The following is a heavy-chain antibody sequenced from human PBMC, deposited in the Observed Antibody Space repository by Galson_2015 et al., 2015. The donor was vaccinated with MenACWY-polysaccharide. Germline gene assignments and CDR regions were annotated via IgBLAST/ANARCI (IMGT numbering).Heavy chain of an antibody. D-gene: IGHD2-2*03. V-gene: IGHV1-18*01. J-gene: IGHJ3*02. CDR1: GYTFTSYG. CDR2: ISAYNGNT. CDR3: ARDFVDIVVVPAAIHKPDAFDI. Sequence: SVKVSCKASGYTFTSYGISWVRQAPGQGLEWMGWISAYNGNTNYAQKLQGRVTMTTDTSTSTAYMELRSLRSDDTAVYYCARDFVDIVVVPAAIHKPDAFDIWAKGQWSPSLQ.